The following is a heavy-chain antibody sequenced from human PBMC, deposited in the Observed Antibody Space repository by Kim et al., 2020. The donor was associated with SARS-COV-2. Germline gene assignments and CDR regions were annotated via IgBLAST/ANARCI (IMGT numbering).Heavy chain of an antibody. Sequence: GGSLRLSCAASGFTFSSYAMSWVRQAPGKGLEWVSVIYSGGSSTYYADSVKGRFTISRDNSKNTLYLQMNSLRAEDTAVYYCAKAPSASSWYHFHFDYWGQGTLVTVSS. D-gene: IGHD6-13*01. CDR3: AKAPSASSWYHFHFDY. CDR2: IYSGGSST. J-gene: IGHJ4*02. V-gene: IGHV3-23*03. CDR1: GFTFSSYA.